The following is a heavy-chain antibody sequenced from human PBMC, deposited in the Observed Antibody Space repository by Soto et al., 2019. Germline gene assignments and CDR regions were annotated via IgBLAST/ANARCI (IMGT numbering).Heavy chain of an antibody. CDR2: IWYDGSNE. CDR3: ATDSSMAARPPSYYFDY. Sequence: PGGSLRLSCAASGFTFSSYGMHWVRQAPGKGLEWVAVIWYDGSNEYYADSVKGRFTISRDNSKNTVYLQMNSLRAEDTAVYYCATDSSMAARPPSYYFDYWGQGTLVTVSS. D-gene: IGHD6-6*01. J-gene: IGHJ4*02. CDR1: GFTFSSYG. V-gene: IGHV3-33*01.